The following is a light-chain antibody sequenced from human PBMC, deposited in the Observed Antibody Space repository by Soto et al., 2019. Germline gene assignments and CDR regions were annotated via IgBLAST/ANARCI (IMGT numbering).Light chain of an antibody. CDR2: EVS. V-gene: IGLV2-14*01. CDR1: SSDVGGYNY. CDR3: SSYTSSSPYV. J-gene: IGLJ1*01. Sequence: SGLTQPASVSGSPGQSITMSCTGTSSDVGGYNYVSWYQHHPGKAPKLMIYEVSNRPSGVSNRFSGSKSGNTASLTISGLQAEDEADYYCSSYTSSSPYVFGTGTRSPS.